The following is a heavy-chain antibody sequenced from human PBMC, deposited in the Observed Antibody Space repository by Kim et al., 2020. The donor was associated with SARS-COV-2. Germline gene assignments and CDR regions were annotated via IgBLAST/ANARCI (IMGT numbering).Heavy chain of an antibody. J-gene: IGHJ5*02. CDR3: ARYYYGSGSYRWFDP. CDR2: IYYSGST. D-gene: IGHD3-10*01. Sequence: SETLSLTCSVSGGSISSAGDYWSWIRHVPGKGLEWIGYIYYSGSTYHNPSLSSRLTISVDTSRNQFSLKLSSVTAADTAVYYCARYYYGSGSYRWFDPWGQGTLVTVSS. V-gene: IGHV4-31*03. CDR1: GGSISSAGDY.